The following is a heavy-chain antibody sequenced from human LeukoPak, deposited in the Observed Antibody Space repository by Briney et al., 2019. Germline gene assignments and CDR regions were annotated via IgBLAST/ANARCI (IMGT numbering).Heavy chain of an antibody. CDR3: AISRQEYYYDSSGYLY. D-gene: IGHD3-22*01. V-gene: IGHV4-59*01. CDR2: IYYSGST. Sequence: PSETLSLTCTVSGRSISSYYWSWIRQPPGKGLEWIGYIYYSGSTNYNPSLKSRVTISVDTSKNQFSLKLSSVTAADTAVYYCAISRQEYYYDSSGYLYCGQRTLVTVSS. CDR1: GRSISSYY. J-gene: IGHJ4*02.